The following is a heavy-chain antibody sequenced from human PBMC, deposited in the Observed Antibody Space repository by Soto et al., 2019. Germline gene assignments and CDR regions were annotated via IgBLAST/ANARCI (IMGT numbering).Heavy chain of an antibody. CDR1: GFTFSSYG. D-gene: IGHD1-26*01. Sequence: GGSLRLSCAASGFTFSSYGMHWVRQAPGKGLEWVAVISYDGGNKYYADSVKGRFTISRDNSKNTLYLRMNSLRTEDTAVYYCAKENFIDGLAVFDYWGQGTLVTVSS. CDR2: ISYDGGNK. J-gene: IGHJ4*02. CDR3: AKENFIDGLAVFDY. V-gene: IGHV3-30*18.